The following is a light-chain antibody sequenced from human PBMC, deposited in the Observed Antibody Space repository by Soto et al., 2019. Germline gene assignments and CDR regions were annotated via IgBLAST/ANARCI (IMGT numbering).Light chain of an antibody. CDR1: QSVSNNY. Sequence: EIVLTQSTGTLSLSPGERATLSCRASQSVSNNYLAWYQQKPGQAPRLLIYGASNRATGIPDRFSGRGSGTDFTLTISRLEPEDFAVYYCQQYGSSGTFGQGTKV. V-gene: IGKV3-20*01. CDR2: GAS. J-gene: IGKJ1*01. CDR3: QQYGSSGT.